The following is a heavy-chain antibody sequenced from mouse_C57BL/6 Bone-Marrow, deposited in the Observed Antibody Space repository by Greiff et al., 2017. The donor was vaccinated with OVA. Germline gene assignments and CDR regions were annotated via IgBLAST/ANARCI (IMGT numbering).Heavy chain of an antibody. V-gene: IGHV1-22*01. D-gene: IGHD1-2*01. CDR1: GYTFTDYN. CDR2: INPNNGGT. CDR3: AREGRHWYFDV. J-gene: IGHJ1*03. Sequence: EVQLVESGPELVKPGASVKMSCKASGYTFTDYNMHWVKQSHGKSLEWIGYINPNNGGTSYNQKFKGKATLTVNKSSSTAYMELRSLTSEDSAVYYCAREGRHWYFDVWGTGTTVTVSS.